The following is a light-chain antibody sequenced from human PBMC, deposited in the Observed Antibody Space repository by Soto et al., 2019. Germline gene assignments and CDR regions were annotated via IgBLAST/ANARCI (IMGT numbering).Light chain of an antibody. V-gene: IGKV3-15*01. J-gene: IGKJ1*01. CDR3: QQYNNWPRT. CDR1: QSVSSN. Sequence: EMVVTQSPATLSVSPGERATLSCRASQSVSSNLAWYQQKPGQAPRLLIYGASTRATGIPARFSGSGSGTEFTLTISSLQSEDFAVYYCQQYNNWPRTFGQGTKVEIK. CDR2: GAS.